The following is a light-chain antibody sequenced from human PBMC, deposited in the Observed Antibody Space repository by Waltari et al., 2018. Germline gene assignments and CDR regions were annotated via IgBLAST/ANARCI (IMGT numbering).Light chain of an antibody. CDR1: SSNIGGGYD. CDR2: GNN. J-gene: IGLJ3*02. V-gene: IGLV1-40*01. Sequence: QSVLTQPPSVSGAPGQRVTISCTGSSSNIGGGYDLHWYQQLPGTAPKLLIYGNNNRPSGVPDRFSGSKSGTSASLAITGLQADDEADYFCQSYDSGLSGHWVFGGGTKLTVL. CDR3: QSYDSGLSGHWV.